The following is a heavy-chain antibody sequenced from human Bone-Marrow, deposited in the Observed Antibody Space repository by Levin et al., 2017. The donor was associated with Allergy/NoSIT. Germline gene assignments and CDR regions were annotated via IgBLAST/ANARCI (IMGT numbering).Heavy chain of an antibody. CDR3: ARALPQEGRGAFDL. D-gene: IGHD1-26*01. Sequence: KASETLSLTCSVSDDSIGSSYWHWIRQPPGKGLEWLGLISYYGSTDYHPSLKSLVTISIDTSLRHFSLKLTSLTAADTAVYFSARALPQEGRGAFDLWGRGILVNVSS. CDR1: DDSIGSSY. CDR2: ISYYGST. J-gene: IGHJ2*01. V-gene: IGHV4-59*12.